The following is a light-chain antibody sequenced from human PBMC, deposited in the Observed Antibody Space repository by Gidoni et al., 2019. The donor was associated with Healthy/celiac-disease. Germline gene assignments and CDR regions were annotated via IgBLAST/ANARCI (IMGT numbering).Light chain of an antibody. J-gene: IGKJ1*01. V-gene: IGKV1-39*01. CDR2: AAS. CDR3: QQSYSTPWT. CDR1: QSISSY. Sequence: DIQMTQSPSSLSASVGERVTVTCRASQSISSYLNWYQQKPGKAPKLLIYAASSLQSGVPSRFSGSGSGTDFTLTISSLQPEDFATYYCQQSYSTPWTFGKGTKVEIK.